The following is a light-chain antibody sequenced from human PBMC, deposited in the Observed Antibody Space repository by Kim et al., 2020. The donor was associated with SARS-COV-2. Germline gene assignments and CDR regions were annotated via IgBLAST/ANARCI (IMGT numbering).Light chain of an antibody. CDR3: QQYDNPPLT. CDR1: DGISTS. CDR2: DVF. J-gene: IGKJ4*01. Sequence: DIQMTQSPSSLSVSVGDRVTISCQSSDGISTSLNLYQQKPGKAPKVLIYDVFDLQTGVPSRFSGSGTGTDFTRTNSSLQPVDIGTFFSQQYDNPPLTFSGGTTVYIK. V-gene: IGKV1-33*01.